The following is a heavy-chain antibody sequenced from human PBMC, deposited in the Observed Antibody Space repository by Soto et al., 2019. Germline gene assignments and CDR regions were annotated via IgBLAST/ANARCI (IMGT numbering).Heavy chain of an antibody. D-gene: IGHD6-6*01. CDR3: ASPLRIAARPLYYYYGMDV. J-gene: IGHJ6*04. CDR1: GYTLTSYY. V-gene: IGHV1-46*01. Sequence: APVKVACKASGYTLTSYYMHWVRQAPGQGLEWMGIINPSGGSTSYAQKFQGRVTMTRDTSTSTVYIELSSLRSEDTAVYYCASPLRIAARPLYYYYGMDVWGEATTVTVSS. CDR2: INPSGGST.